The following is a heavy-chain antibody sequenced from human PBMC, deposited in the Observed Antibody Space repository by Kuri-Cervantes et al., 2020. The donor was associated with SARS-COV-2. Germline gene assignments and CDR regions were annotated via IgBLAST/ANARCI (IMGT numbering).Heavy chain of an antibody. CDR2: VYHSGGT. J-gene: IGHJ4*02. D-gene: IGHD3-22*01. CDR1: NYSISSGYY. V-gene: IGHV4-38-2*02. Sequence: SETLSLTCTVSNYSISSGYYWGWIRQPPGKGLEWIASVYHSGGTNYNPSLRGRVTISADTSKNQFSLKLNSVTAADTGVYYCARGVVRNKMIVVVFTGTEYYFDSWGQGTLVTVSS. CDR3: ARGVVRNKMIVVVFTGTEYYFDS.